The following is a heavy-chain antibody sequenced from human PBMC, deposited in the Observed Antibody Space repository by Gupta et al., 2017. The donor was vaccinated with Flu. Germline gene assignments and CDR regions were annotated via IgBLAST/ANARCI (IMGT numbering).Heavy chain of an antibody. D-gene: IGHD5-18*01. J-gene: IGHJ6*02. Sequence: EVQLVESGGGLVQPGGSLRLSCAASGFTFSSYSMNWVRQAPGKGLEWVSYITVSSSTIDYADSVKGRFTISRDNAKKSLYLQMNGLRADDTAVYYCARDCRINWLHQCTTFYGMDVWGQGTTVTVSS. CDR2: ITVSSSTI. CDR3: ARDCRINWLHQCTTFYGMDV. V-gene: IGHV3-48*01. CDR1: GFTFSSYS.